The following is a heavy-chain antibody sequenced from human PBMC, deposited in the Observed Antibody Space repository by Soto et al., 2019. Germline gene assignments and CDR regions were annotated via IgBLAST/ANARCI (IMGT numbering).Heavy chain of an antibody. CDR3: ARGATVTTLFDY. CDR1: GGSISSGGYY. D-gene: IGHD4-17*01. CDR2: IYYSGST. Sequence: NPSETLSLTCTVSGGSISSGGYYWSWIRQHPGKGLEWIGYIYYSGSTYYNPSLKSRVTISVDTSKNQFSLKLSSVTAADTAVYYCARGATVTTLFDYWGQGTLVTVAS. J-gene: IGHJ4*02. V-gene: IGHV4-31*03.